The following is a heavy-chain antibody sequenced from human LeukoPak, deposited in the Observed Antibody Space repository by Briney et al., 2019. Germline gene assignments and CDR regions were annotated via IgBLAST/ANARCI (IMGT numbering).Heavy chain of an antibody. J-gene: IGHJ4*02. V-gene: IGHV3-23*01. D-gene: IGHD6-13*01. CDR3: AKSNRVGCWYRFDY. CDR2: ISGSGGST. CDR1: GFTFSSYA. Sequence: AGGSLRLSCAASGFTFSSYAMSWVRQAPGKGLEWVSAISGSGGSTYYADSVKGRFTISRDNSKNTLYLQMNSLRAEDTAVYYCAKSNRVGCWYRFDYWGQGTLVTVSS.